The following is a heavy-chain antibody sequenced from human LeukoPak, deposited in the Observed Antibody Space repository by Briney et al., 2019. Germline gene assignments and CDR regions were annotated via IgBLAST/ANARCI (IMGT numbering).Heavy chain of an antibody. CDR1: DDSAYSTGFY. D-gene: IGHD2-21*01. J-gene: IGHJ4*02. CDR2: FSHGGNT. V-gene: IGHV4-39*01. CDR3: ATDRDLRWFYF. Sequence: PSKTLSLTCTVSDDSAYSTGFYWGWIRQPPGKGLEWIGSFSHGGNTYYNPSLKSRVTISGDTSKKQFSLKVTSVTAADTAVYYCATDRDLRWFYFWGQGTLVTVSS.